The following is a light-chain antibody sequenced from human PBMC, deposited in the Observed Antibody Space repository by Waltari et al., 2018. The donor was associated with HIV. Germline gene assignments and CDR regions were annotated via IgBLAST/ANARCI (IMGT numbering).Light chain of an antibody. CDR3: SSYAGRYTVI. CDR2: GVT. V-gene: IGLV2-11*01. J-gene: IGLJ2*01. CDR1: SSDVGAYDY. Sequence: QSALTQPPSVSGSPGQSVTISCTGSSSDVGAYDYVSWYQQYPGKAPKVILYGVTKRPSGIPDRFSGSKSGSTASLTISGPQAEDEADYYCSSYAGRYTVIFGGGTKLTVL.